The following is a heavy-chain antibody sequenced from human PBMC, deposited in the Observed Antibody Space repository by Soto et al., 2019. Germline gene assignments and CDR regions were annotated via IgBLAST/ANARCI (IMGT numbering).Heavy chain of an antibody. V-gene: IGHV3-23*01. CDR2: ISGSGGST. D-gene: IGHD1-26*01. CDR3: ASSAVGATTGENWLDP. CDR1: GFTFSSYA. J-gene: IGHJ5*02. Sequence: GGSLRLSCAASGFTFSSYAMSWVRQAPGKGLEWVSAISGSGGSTYYADSVKGRFTISRDNSKNTLYLQMNSLRAEDTAVYYWASSAVGATTGENWLDPGGEGTLETIST.